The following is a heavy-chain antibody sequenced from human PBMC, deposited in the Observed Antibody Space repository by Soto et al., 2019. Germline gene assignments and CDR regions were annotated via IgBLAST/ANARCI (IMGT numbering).Heavy chain of an antibody. D-gene: IGHD3-10*01. CDR3: AKALGRDFSDFDS. V-gene: IGHV3-23*01. Sequence: GGSLRLSCEASGFTFSSNAMTWFRQAPGKGLEWVSAISDSGGSTYYADSVAGRFTISRDNSRHTLYLQMNSLRAEDTAIYYCAKALGRDFSDFDSWGQGTQVTVSS. CDR2: ISDSGGST. CDR1: GFTFSSNA. J-gene: IGHJ4*02.